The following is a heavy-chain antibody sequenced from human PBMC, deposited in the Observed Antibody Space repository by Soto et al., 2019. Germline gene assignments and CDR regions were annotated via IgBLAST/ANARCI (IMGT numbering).Heavy chain of an antibody. Sequence: PGGSLRLSCADSGFTFSSYSMNWVRQAPGKGLEWVSYISSSSSTIYYADSVKGRFTISRDNAKNSLYLQMNSLRDEDTAVYYCARDGRYLYSSSSWPTYYYYGMDVWGQGTTVTVSS. CDR1: GFTFSSYS. CDR2: ISSSSSTI. J-gene: IGHJ6*02. CDR3: ARDGRYLYSSSSWPTYYYYGMDV. D-gene: IGHD6-6*01. V-gene: IGHV3-48*02.